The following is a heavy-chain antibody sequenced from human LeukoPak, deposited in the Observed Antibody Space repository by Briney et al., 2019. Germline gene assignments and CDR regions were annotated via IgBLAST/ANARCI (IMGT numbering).Heavy chain of an antibody. D-gene: IGHD6-25*01. CDR1: GGSINNYF. J-gene: IGHJ5*02. CDR2: IYYSGST. Sequence: PSETLSLTCTVSGGSINNYFWSWIRQPPGKGLEWIGYIYYSGSTNYNPSLKSRVTISVDTSKNQVSLKLSSATAADTATYYCARGGRLNWFDPWGQGTLVTVSS. V-gene: IGHV4-59*01. CDR3: ARGGRLNWFDP.